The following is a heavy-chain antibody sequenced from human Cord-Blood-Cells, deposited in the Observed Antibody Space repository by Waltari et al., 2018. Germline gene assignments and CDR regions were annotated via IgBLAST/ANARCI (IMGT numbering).Heavy chain of an antibody. J-gene: IGHJ4*02. CDR2: IYYSGST. Sequence: QVQLQESGPGLVKPSQTLSLTCTVSGGSISSGGYYWSWIRQPPGKGLEWIGYIYYSGSTYYNPSLKSRVTISVDTSKNQFSLKLSSVTAADTAVYYCARDGAYYYGSGSYYNYFDYWGQGTRVTVSS. V-gene: IGHV4-31*03. D-gene: IGHD3-10*01. CDR1: GGSISSGGYY. CDR3: ARDGAYYYGSGSYYNYFDY.